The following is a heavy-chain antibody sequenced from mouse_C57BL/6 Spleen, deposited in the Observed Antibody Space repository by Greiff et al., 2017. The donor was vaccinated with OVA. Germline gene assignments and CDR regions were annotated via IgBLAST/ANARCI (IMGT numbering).Heavy chain of an antibody. CDR3: AREGFTTVVRYFDV. CDR1: GYTFTSYW. V-gene: IGHV1-64*01. Sequence: VQLQQPGAELVKPGASVKLSCKASGYTFTSYWMHWVKPRPGQGLEWIGMIHPNSGSTNYNEKFKSKATLTVDKSSSTAYMQLSSLTSEDSAVYYCAREGFTTVVRYFDVWGTGTTVTVSS. D-gene: IGHD1-1*01. J-gene: IGHJ1*03. CDR2: IHPNSGST.